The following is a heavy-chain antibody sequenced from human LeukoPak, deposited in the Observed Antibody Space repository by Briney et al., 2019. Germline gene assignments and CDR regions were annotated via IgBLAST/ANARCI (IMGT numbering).Heavy chain of an antibody. CDR3: ARYRGGGDYDF. V-gene: IGHV3-7*04. J-gene: IGHJ4*02. Sequence: GGSLRLSCAASGFTFSSYWMTWVRQAPGKGLEWVATIKQDGNVTYYLDSVNGRFTISRDNAKNSLYLQMNSLRAEDTAVYLCARYRGGGDYDFWGQGTLVTVSS. CDR1: GFTFSSYW. D-gene: IGHD4-17*01. CDR2: IKQDGNVT.